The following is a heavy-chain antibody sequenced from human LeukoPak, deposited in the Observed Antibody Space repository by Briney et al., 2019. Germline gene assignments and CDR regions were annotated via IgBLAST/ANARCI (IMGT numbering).Heavy chain of an antibody. CDR2: IYSGGST. Sequence: GGSLRLSCAASGFTFSSYWMSWVRQAPGKGLEWVSVIYSGGSTYYADSVKGRFTISRDNSKNTLYLQMNSLRAEDTAVYYCARGVWPSLFDYWGQGTLVTVSS. J-gene: IGHJ4*02. CDR1: GFTFSSYW. D-gene: IGHD2-21*01. V-gene: IGHV3-66*01. CDR3: ARGVWPSLFDY.